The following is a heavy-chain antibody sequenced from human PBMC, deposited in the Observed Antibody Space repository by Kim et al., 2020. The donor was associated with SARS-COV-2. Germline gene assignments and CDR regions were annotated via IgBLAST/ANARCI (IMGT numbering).Heavy chain of an antibody. Sequence: ASVKVSCKVSGYTLTELSMHWVRQAPGKGLEWMGGFDPEDCETIYAQKFQGRVTMTEDTSTDTAYMELSSLRSEDTAVYYCATSPGVWSGYSANWFDPWGQGTLVTVSS. J-gene: IGHJ5*02. CDR1: GYTLTELS. CDR2: FDPEDCET. V-gene: IGHV1-24*01. D-gene: IGHD3-3*01. CDR3: ATSPGVWSGYSANWFDP.